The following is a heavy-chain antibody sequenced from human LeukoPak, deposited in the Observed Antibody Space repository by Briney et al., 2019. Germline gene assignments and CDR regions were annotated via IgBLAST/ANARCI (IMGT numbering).Heavy chain of an antibody. D-gene: IGHD7-27*01. V-gene: IGHV2-5*02. J-gene: IGHJ6*03. CDR2: LYWDGDS. CDR1: GFSFTTSGVG. Sequence: SGPTLVNPTQTLTLTCAFSGFSFTTSGVGVGWIRQPPGKALEWVALLYWDGDSRYSLPLNNRLTITKHSSNNQVVLTMSNMDPVDTATYFCAHSLGRRKDYYSMAVWGKGTTVTVSS. CDR3: AHSLGRRKDYYSMAV.